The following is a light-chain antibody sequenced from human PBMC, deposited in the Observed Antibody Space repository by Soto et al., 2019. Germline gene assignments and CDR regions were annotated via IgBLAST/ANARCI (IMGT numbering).Light chain of an antibody. V-gene: IGLV1-40*01. CDR2: GNN. CDR1: NSDIGAGSD. CDR3: QSYDRRSLV. J-gene: IGLJ3*02. Sequence: QAVVTQPPSVSGAPGQRVTISCTGSNSDIGAGSDVQWYQQLPGRAPKLLIFGNNNRPSGVPDRFSASKSGTSASLAITGLQAEDEADYYCQSYDRRSLVFGGGTKLTVL.